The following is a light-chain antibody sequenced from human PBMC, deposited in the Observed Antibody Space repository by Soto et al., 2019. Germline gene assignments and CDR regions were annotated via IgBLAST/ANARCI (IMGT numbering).Light chain of an antibody. V-gene: IGKV1-27*01. CDR1: QGIGNY. Sequence: DIQMTQSPSSLSACVGDRVTITCRASQGIGNYLAWYQQRPGKVPKLLIYAASTLQSGVPSRFSGSGSGTDFTLTISSLLPEDVATYYCQNLDSAAFTFGPGTKVDIK. CDR2: AAS. J-gene: IGKJ3*01. CDR3: QNLDSAAFT.